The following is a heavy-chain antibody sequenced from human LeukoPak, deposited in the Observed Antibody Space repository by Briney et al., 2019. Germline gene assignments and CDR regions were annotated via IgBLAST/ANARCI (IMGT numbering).Heavy chain of an antibody. Sequence: ASVKVSCKASGYTFTGYYIHWVRQAPGQGLEWMGWINPNSGGTNYAQKFQGRVTMTRDTSISTAYMELSRLRSDDTAVYYCARDIGYCSGGSCYPSNYWGQGTLVTVSS. CDR2: INPNSGGT. V-gene: IGHV1-2*02. CDR1: GYTFTGYY. J-gene: IGHJ4*02. CDR3: ARDIGYCSGGSCYPSNY. D-gene: IGHD2-15*01.